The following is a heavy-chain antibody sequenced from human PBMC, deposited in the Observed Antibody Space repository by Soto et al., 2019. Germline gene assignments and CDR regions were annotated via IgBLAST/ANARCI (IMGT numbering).Heavy chain of an antibody. CDR1: GGSISDDY. J-gene: IGHJ6*02. Sequence: PSETLSLTCTVAGGSISDDYWSWIRQPPGKGLEWIGHISHSGSTNYNPSLKSRVTISVDTSKRQFSLKLSSVTAADTAVYYCAREACGVIRGMDVWGQGTTVTVAS. CDR3: AREACGVIRGMDV. V-gene: IGHV4-59*01. D-gene: IGHD3-10*01. CDR2: ISHSGST.